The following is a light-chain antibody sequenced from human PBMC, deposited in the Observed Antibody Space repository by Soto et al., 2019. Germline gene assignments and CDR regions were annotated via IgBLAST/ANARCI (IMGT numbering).Light chain of an antibody. CDR3: QKCDYPPI. CDR2: DAS. CDR1: QSISSY. V-gene: IGKV1-33*01. J-gene: IGKJ3*01. Sequence: DSQVTQSPSSLSASVGDRVTITCRASQSISSYLNWYQHKPGKAPKLLIYDASILEAGVPSRFSGSGSGTDFTFTISSLQPEDFATNYCQKCDYPPIFGPGTTVDFK.